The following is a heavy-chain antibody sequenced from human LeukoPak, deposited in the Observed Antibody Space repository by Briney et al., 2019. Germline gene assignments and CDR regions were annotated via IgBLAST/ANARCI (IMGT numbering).Heavy chain of an antibody. CDR1: GGSISSYY. V-gene: IGHV4-59*01. Sequence: SETLSLTCTVSGGSISSYYWSWIRQPPGKALEWIGYIYYSGIANYSPSLKSRLTISVDTSKNQFSLKLSSVTAADTAVYYCARTYGSSGLGYFDLWGRGTLVTVSS. CDR2: IYYSGIA. CDR3: ARTYGSSGLGYFDL. J-gene: IGHJ2*01. D-gene: IGHD6-13*01.